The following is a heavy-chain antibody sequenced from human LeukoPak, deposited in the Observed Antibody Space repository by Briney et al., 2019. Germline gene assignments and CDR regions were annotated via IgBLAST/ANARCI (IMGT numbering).Heavy chain of an antibody. J-gene: IGHJ6*02. CDR2: ISSGNGVT. CDR3: ARGGGLDV. V-gene: IGHV3-21*01. CDR1: GFTFSTYS. D-gene: IGHD3-16*01. Sequence: GESLRLSCAASGFTFSTYSMNWVRQAPGKGLEWVSSISSGNGVTYYADSVKGRFTISRDNAQNSLYLQMNGLGGEDTAVYFCARGGGLDVWGQGATVTVSS.